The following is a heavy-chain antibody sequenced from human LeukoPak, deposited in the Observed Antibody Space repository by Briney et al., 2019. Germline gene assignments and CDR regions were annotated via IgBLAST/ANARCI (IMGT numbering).Heavy chain of an antibody. J-gene: IGHJ6*02. CDR1: GSSISSYY. D-gene: IGHD6-13*01. V-gene: IGHV4-59*01. CDR3: ARDWGPYSGLGMDV. CDR2: IYYNGYT. Sequence: PSETLSLTCTVSGSSISSYYWNWIRQPPGKGLEWMGYIYYNGYTNYNPSLKSRVTISIDTSKNQFSLKLSSVTAADTAVYYCARDWGPYSGLGMDVWGQGTTVTVSS.